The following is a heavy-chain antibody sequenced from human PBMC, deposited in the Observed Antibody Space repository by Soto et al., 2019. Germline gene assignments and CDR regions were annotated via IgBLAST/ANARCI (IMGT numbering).Heavy chain of an antibody. CDR1: GFTFSSYW. CDR2: IKQDGSEK. D-gene: IGHD7-27*01. V-gene: IGHV3-7*01. J-gene: IGHJ6*03. Sequence: PGGSLRLSCVASGFTFSSYWMTWVRQAPGKGLEWVANIKQDGSEKYYVDSVKGRFTISRDNAKNSLYLQMSSLRGEDAAVYYCASLGTYDYYMDVWGQGTTVTVSS. CDR3: ASLGTYDYYMDV.